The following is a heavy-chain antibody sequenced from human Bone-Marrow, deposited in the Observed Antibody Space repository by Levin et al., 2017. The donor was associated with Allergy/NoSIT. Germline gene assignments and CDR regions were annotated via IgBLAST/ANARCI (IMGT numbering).Heavy chain of an antibody. CDR2: INTNTGNP. Sequence: AASVKVSCKASGYTLTTYAMNWVRQAPGQGLEWMGWINTNTGNPTYAQGFTGRFVFSLDTSVRTAYLQISSLKADDTAVYYCVRTFCPAGVCFVGDDYYQMDVWGKGTAVTVSS. CDR1: GYTLTTYA. D-gene: IGHD2-8*02. J-gene: IGHJ6*03. V-gene: IGHV7-4-1*02. CDR3: VRTFCPAGVCFVGDDYYQMDV.